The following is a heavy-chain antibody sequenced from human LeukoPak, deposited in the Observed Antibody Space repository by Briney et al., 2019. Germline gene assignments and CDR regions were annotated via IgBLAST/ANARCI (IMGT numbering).Heavy chain of an antibody. V-gene: IGHV5-10-1*01. CDR3: ARLHYDILTGHRPFDP. CDR1: GYSFTSYW. CDR2: IGPSDSYT. J-gene: IGHJ5*02. Sequence: GESLKISCKGSGYSFTSYWISWVRQMPGKGLEWMGRIGPSDSYTNYSPSFQGHVTISADKSISTAYLQWSSLKASDTAMYYCARLHYDILTGHRPFDPWGQGTLVTVSS. D-gene: IGHD3-9*01.